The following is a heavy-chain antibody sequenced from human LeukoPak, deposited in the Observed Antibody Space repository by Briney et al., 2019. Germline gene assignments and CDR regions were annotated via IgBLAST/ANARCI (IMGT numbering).Heavy chain of an antibody. Sequence: SETLSLTCTVSGGSISSYYWVWIRQPPGKGREWSGSIYYSGSTYYTPSLKSRLTISVDTSKNQFSLKLSSVTAADTAVYYCARVVGATTPYFDYWGQGTLVTVSS. D-gene: IGHD1-26*01. CDR3: ARVVGATTPYFDY. V-gene: IGHV4-39*07. CDR2: IYYSGST. J-gene: IGHJ4*02. CDR1: GGSISSYY.